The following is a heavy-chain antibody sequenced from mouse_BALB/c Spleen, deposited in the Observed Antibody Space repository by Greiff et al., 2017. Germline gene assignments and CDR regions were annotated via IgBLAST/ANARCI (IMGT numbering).Heavy chain of an antibody. CDR1: GYTFTDYA. Sequence: QVQLQQSGAELVRPGVSVMISCKGSGYTFTDYAMHWVKQSHAKSLEWIGVISTYDGDASYNQKFKGKAKMTVDKSSSTAYMELARLTSEDSAIYYCARADYDEAMDYWGQGTSVTVSS. J-gene: IGHJ4*01. D-gene: IGHD2-4*01. CDR3: ARADYDEAMDY. CDR2: ISTYDGDA. V-gene: IGHV1S137*01.